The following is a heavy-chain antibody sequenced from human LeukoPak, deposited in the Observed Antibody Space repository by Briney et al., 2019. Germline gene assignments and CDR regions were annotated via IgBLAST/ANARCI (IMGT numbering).Heavy chain of an antibody. V-gene: IGHV3-21*01. CDR1: GFTFSSYS. CDR3: TRGLPMGRGVISAFDL. D-gene: IGHD3-10*01. CDR2: ISSSSSYI. Sequence: GGSLRLSCAASGFTFSSYSMNWVRQAPGKGLEWVSSISSSSSYIYYADSVKGRFTISRDNTKNTLYLQMDSLGAEDTAVYYCTRGLPMGRGVISAFDLWGRGTVVTVSS. J-gene: IGHJ3*01.